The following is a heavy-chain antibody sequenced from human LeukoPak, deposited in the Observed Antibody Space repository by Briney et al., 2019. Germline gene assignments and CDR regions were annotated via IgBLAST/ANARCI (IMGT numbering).Heavy chain of an antibody. Sequence: SETLSLTCTVSGDSITRYFWSWIRQPAGKGLEFVGRIYASGSTDYNPSLKSRVTMSVDTSKNQFSLKLSSVTAAGTAVYYCARQTGGVAGALDFDFWGQGALVTVSS. J-gene: IGHJ4*02. V-gene: IGHV4-4*07. CDR2: IYASGST. D-gene: IGHD6-19*01. CDR3: ARQTGGVAGALDFDF. CDR1: GDSITRYF.